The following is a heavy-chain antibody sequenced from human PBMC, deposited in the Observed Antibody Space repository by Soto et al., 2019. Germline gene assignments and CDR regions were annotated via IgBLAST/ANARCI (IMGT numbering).Heavy chain of an antibody. CDR2: ISGSGGST. V-gene: IGHV3-23*01. D-gene: IGHD3-16*02. CDR1: GFTFSSYA. Sequence: GGSLRLSCAASGFTFSSYAMSWVRQAPGKGLEWVSAISGSGGSTYYADSVKGRFTISRDSSKNTLYLQMNSLRAEDTAVYYCAKVTTGTFGGVIVKYPFDYWGQGTLVTVSS. CDR3: AKVTTGTFGGVIVKYPFDY. J-gene: IGHJ4*02.